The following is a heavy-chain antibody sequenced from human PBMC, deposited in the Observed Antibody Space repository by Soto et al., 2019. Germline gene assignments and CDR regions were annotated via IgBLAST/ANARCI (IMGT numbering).Heavy chain of an antibody. CDR2: IYYSGST. CDR1: GGSISSSSFH. J-gene: IGHJ5*02. V-gene: IGHV4-39*02. CDR3: ARERPDGARLDP. Sequence: PSETLSLTCTVSGGSISSSSFHWGWIRQPPGKGLEWIGSIYYSGSTYYSPSLKSRVTISVDTSKNQFSLKLSSVTAADTAVYYCARERPDGARLDPWGQGTLVT. D-gene: IGHD6-6*01.